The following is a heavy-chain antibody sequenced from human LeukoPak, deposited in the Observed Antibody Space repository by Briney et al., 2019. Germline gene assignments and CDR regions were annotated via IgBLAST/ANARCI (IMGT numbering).Heavy chain of an antibody. Sequence: GGSLRLSCTTSGFIFSNYAMSWVRQAPGKGPEWVSGVRGRGSTFYSDSVKGRFTISRDNPKNTVYLQMNSLRADDTAVYYCAKGEAEVGLPNFHSWGQGTLVTVSS. CDR3: AKGEAEVGLPNFHS. J-gene: IGHJ4*02. D-gene: IGHD1-26*01. CDR2: VRGRGST. V-gene: IGHV3-23*01. CDR1: GFIFSNYA.